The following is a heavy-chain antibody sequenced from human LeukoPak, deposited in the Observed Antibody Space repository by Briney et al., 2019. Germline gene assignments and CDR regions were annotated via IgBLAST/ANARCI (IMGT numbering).Heavy chain of an antibody. CDR1: GFIVSDSY. Sequence: GGSLRLSCAGSGFIVSDSYTSWVRQGPGKGLEWVSAIYSSGSTDYADSVRGRFTITRDTSKNMVYLQMNSLTAEDTAIYYCARRTGAAPGEFFLHWGQGTLVTVSS. CDR3: ARRTGAAPGEFFLH. CDR2: IYSSGST. J-gene: IGHJ1*01. D-gene: IGHD6-19*01. V-gene: IGHV3-53*01.